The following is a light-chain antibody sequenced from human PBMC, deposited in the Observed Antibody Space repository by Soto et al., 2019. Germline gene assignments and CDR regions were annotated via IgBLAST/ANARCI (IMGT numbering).Light chain of an antibody. CDR1: QSVSSY. Sequence: EIVLTQSPATLSLSPGERATLSCRASQSVSSYLAWYQQKPGQAPRLLIYDASNRATGIPARFSGSGSGTDFTITISSLEPEDFAVYYCQKRSNWPTITFCQGKRLEIK. CDR2: DAS. J-gene: IGKJ5*01. V-gene: IGKV3-11*01. CDR3: QKRSNWPTIT.